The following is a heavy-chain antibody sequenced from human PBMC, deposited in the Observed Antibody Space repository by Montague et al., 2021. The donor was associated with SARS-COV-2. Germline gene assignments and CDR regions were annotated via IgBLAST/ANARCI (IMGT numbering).Heavy chain of an antibody. V-gene: IGHV3-20*04. CDR1: GFTFDDYG. J-gene: IGHJ5*02. Sequence: SLRLSCAASGFTFDDYGMSWVRQAPGKGLEWVSGITWNGGSTGYADSVKGRFTISRDNAKNTLYLHMNSLRAEDTALYYCTGADNYGSWGRGTLVTVSS. D-gene: IGHD4-17*01. CDR3: TGADNYGS. CDR2: ITWNGGST.